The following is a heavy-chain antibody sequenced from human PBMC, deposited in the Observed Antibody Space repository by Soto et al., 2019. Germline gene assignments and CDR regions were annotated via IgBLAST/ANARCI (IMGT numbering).Heavy chain of an antibody. CDR1: GGIFSDYS. CDR2: IIPVLNKA. V-gene: IGHV1-69*02. J-gene: IGHJ4*02. CDR3: ARGRYSYANLFDY. D-gene: IGHD5-18*01. Sequence: QVQLVQSGAEVKKPGSSVKVSCKASGGIFSDYSVTWVRQAPGQGLEWVGRIIPVLNKANYAQKFQGRVTIAADKSTSTAYMELSSLRSEDTAVYYCARGRYSYANLFDYWGQGTLVTVSS.